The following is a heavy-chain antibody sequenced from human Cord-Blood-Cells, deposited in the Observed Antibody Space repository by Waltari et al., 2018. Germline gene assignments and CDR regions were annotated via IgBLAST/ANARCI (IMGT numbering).Heavy chain of an antibody. V-gene: IGHV1-69*09. CDR3: ATSANSVVVPAAIDY. D-gene: IGHD2-2*01. CDR1: GGTFSSYA. Sequence: QVQLVQSGAEVKKPGSSVKVSCQASGGTFSSYAISWVRRAPGQGLEWLGRIIPILGIANYAQKFQGRVTITADKSTSTAYMELSSLRSEDTAVYYCATSANSVVVPAAIDYWGQGTLVTVSS. CDR2: IIPILGIA. J-gene: IGHJ4*02.